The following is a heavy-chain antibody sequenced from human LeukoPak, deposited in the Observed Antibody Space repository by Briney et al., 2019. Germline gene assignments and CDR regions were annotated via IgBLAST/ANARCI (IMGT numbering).Heavy chain of an antibody. J-gene: IGHJ4*02. V-gene: IGHV1-69*13. D-gene: IGHD1-26*01. Sequence: SVKVSCKASGYTFTSYYMHWVRQAPGQGLEWMGGIIPIFGTANYAQKFQGRVTITADESTSTAYMELSSLRSEDTAVYYCARDSGKDPTFDYWGQGTLVTVSS. CDR1: GYTFTSYY. CDR3: ARDSGKDPTFDY. CDR2: IIPIFGTA.